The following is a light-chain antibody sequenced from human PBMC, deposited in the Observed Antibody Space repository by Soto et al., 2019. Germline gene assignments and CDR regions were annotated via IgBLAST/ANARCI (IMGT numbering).Light chain of an antibody. CDR1: QGIRND. Sequence: AIQMTQSPSSLSASVGDRVTITCRASQGIRNDLGWYQQKPGKAPKLLIYAASSLQSGVPSRFSGSGSGTDCTRTISSLQPEDFATYYCLQDYNYPRTFGQGTKVEIK. V-gene: IGKV1-6*01. CDR2: AAS. J-gene: IGKJ1*01. CDR3: LQDYNYPRT.